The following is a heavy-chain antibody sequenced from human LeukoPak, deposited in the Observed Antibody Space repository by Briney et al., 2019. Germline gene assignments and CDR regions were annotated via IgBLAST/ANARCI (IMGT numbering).Heavy chain of an antibody. Sequence: GGSLRLSCVGSGFTFSNPLMSWVRQAPGKGLEWVGRIKSKADGETSDYIAPVKGRFTISRDDSKNTLYLQMNSLKTEDTAVYYCTTDHSGGMDVWGQGTTVTVSS. CDR3: TTDHSGGMDV. CDR2: IKSKADGETS. CDR1: GFTFSNPL. D-gene: IGHD3-10*01. V-gene: IGHV3-15*01. J-gene: IGHJ6*02.